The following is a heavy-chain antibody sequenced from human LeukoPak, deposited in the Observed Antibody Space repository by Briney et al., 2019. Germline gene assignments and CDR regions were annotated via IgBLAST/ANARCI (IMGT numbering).Heavy chain of an antibody. CDR3: VTTGEKYQICSGGAYYYYYSMDV. J-gene: IGHJ6*02. CDR1: GYTFTSYD. D-gene: IGHD3-10*02. V-gene: IGHV1-8*01. Sequence: GASVKVSCKASGYTFTSYDINWVRQATGQGLEWMGWMNPNNGDTGYAQNFQGRVTMTRDTSTSTAYMELSSLGSEDTAAYYCVTTGEKYQICSGGAYYYYYSMDVWGQGTTVTVSS. CDR2: MNPNNGDT.